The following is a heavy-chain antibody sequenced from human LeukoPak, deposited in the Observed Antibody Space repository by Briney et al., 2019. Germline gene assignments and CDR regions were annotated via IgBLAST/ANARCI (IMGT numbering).Heavy chain of an antibody. CDR1: GYTFTSYD. CDR2: MNPNSGNT. CDR3: ARVSNRYFDWLLSYNWFDP. J-gene: IGHJ5*02. Sequence: ASVKVSCKASGYTFTSYDINWVRQAPGQGMEWMGWMNPNSGNTGYAQKFQGRVTMTRGTSISTDYMELSSLRSEDPAVYYCARVSNRYFDWLLSYNWFDPWGQGTLVTVSS. V-gene: IGHV1-8*01. D-gene: IGHD3-9*01.